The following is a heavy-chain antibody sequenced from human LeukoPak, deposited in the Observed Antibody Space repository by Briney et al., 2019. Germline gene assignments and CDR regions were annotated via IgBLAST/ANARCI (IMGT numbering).Heavy chain of an antibody. V-gene: IGHV3-30*02. CDR1: GFTFSSYG. CDR3: AKGGLLVASFDY. D-gene: IGHD5-12*01. CDR2: IRYDGSNK. Sequence: GGSLRLSCAASGFTFSSYGMHWVRQAPGKGLEWVAFIRYDGSNKYYADSVKGRFTISRDNSKNTLYLQMNSLRAEDTAVYYCAKGGLLVASFDYWGQGTLVTVSS. J-gene: IGHJ4*02.